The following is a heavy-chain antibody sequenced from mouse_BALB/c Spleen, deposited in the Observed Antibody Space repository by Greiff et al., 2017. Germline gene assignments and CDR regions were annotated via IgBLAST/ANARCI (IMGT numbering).Heavy chain of an antibody. Sequence: EVKLMESGGGLVQPGGSLKLSCAASGFTFSSYTMSWVRQTPEKRLEWVAYISNGGGSTYYPDTVKGRFTISRDNAKNTLYLQMSSLKSEDTAMYYCARRRQYYFDYWGQGTTLTVSS. J-gene: IGHJ2*01. CDR3: ARRRQYYFDY. V-gene: IGHV5-12-2*01. CDR1: GFTFSSYT. CDR2: ISNGGGST. D-gene: IGHD3-2*01.